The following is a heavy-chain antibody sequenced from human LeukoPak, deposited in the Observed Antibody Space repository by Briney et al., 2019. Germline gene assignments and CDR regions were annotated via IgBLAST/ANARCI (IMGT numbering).Heavy chain of an antibody. CDR3: ARETRSGGSLLRGNWFDP. CDR2: IYTSGST. CDR1: GGSISSGSYY. Sequence: SSETLSLTCTVSGGSISSGSYYWSWIRQPAGKGLEWIGRIYTSGSTNYNPSLKSRVTISLDTSKNQFSLELSSVTAADTAVYYCARETRSGGSLLRGNWFDPWGQGTLVTVSS. J-gene: IGHJ5*02. V-gene: IGHV4-61*02. D-gene: IGHD2-15*01.